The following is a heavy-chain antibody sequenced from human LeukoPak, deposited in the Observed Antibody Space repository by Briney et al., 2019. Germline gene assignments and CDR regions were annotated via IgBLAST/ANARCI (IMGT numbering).Heavy chain of an antibody. D-gene: IGHD1-26*01. Sequence: PGGSLRLSCAASGFTLSDFWMHWVRQAPGKGLVWVSHINPDLSDTDYADSVKGRFTVSRDNANNTLYLQMDSLRAEDTAVYYCVRSTLAGRPFFDPWGQGTLVTVSS. J-gene: IGHJ5*02. CDR2: INPDLSDT. CDR3: VRSTLAGRPFFDP. CDR1: GFTLSDFW. V-gene: IGHV3-74*01.